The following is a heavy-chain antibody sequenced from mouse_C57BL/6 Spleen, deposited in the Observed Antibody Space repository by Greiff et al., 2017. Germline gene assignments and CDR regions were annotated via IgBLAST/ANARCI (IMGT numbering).Heavy chain of an antibody. Sequence: EVQVVESGGDLVKPGGSLKLSCAASGFTFSSYGMSWVRQTPDKRLEWVATISSGGSYTYYPDSVKGRFTISRDKAKNTLYLQMSSRKSEDTAMYYCARPSYINPYYAMDYWGQGTSVTVSS. V-gene: IGHV5-6*01. J-gene: IGHJ4*01. CDR1: GFTFSSYG. CDR2: ISSGGSYT. CDR3: ARPSYINPYYAMDY. D-gene: IGHD2-5*01.